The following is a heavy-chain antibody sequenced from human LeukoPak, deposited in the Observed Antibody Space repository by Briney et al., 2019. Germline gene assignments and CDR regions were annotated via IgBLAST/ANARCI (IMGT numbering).Heavy chain of an antibody. J-gene: IGHJ4*02. V-gene: IGHV3-21*01. D-gene: IGHD1-26*01. CDR2: ISRSSSDI. CDR1: GFTFRTYS. CDR3: ARAFNSGSSDY. Sequence: PGGSLRVSCAASGFTFRTYSMNWVRQAPGNGLEWVSSISRSSSDINYADSVKGRFTISRDNAKNSLYLQMNSLRAEDTALYYCARAFNSGSSDYWGQGTLVTVSS.